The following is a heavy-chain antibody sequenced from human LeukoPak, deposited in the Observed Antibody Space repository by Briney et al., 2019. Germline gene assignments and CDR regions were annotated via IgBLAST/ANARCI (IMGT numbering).Heavy chain of an antibody. V-gene: IGHV4-39*07. D-gene: IGHD5-18*01. CDR2: IYNSGST. CDR1: GGSIRSTTYY. J-gene: IGHJ4*02. Sequence: PSETLSLTCTVSGGSIRSTTYYWGWVRQSPGKGLEWIGSIYNSGSTYFNPSLKSRVIISVDTSKNQFSLKLSCVTAADTAVYYCARQDSYGFFDYWDQGTLVTVSS. CDR3: ARQDSYGFFDY.